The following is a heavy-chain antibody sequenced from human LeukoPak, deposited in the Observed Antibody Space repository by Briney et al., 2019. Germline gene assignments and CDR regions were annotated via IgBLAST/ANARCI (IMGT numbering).Heavy chain of an antibody. CDR2: IGSSGSNI. D-gene: IGHD3-10*01. J-gene: IGHJ5*02. Sequence: PGGSLRLSCAASGFTFSSYDMAWVRQAPGKGLEWISYIGSSGSNIYYVDSVKGRFTISRDNSKSSVFLQVSSLRAEDTAVYYCARGYVSGTYYAWGQGTLVTVSS. CDR1: GFTFSSYD. CDR3: ARGYVSGTYYA. V-gene: IGHV3-48*03.